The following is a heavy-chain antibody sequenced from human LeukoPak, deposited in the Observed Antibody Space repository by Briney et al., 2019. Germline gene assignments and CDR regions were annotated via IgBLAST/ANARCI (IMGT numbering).Heavy chain of an antibody. CDR3: ARVKGYSGSFNRDFDY. J-gene: IGHJ4*02. D-gene: IGHD1-26*01. CDR2: IKQDGIEK. CDR1: GFSFRSHW. Sequence: GGSLRLSCAVSGFSFRSHWMSWVRQAPGKGPEWVANIKQDGIEKYYVDCVKGRFTISRDNAKNSLYLQMDGLRVEDTAVYYCARVKGYSGSFNRDFDYWGQGTRVSVSS. V-gene: IGHV3-7*01.